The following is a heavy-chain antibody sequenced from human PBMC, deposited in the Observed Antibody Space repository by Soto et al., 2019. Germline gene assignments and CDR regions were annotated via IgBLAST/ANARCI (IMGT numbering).Heavy chain of an antibody. J-gene: IGHJ3*02. CDR1: GYSISSSNW. Sequence: QVQLQESGPGLVKPSDTLSHTCAVSGYSISSSNWWGWIRQPPGKGLEWIGYIYYSGSTYYNPSPTCRVTMSVDTAKNQVSLKLSSVTAVDTALYYCARKNGVLDAFDIWGQGTMVTVSS. CDR3: ARKNGVLDAFDI. V-gene: IGHV4-28*01. CDR2: IYYSGST. D-gene: IGHD4-17*01.